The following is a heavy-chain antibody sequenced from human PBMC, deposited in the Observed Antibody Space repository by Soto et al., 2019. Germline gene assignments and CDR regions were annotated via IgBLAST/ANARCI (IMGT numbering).Heavy chain of an antibody. Sequence: PSETLSLTCTVSGGSISSGGYYWSWIRQHPGKGLEWIGYIYYSGSTYYNPSLKSRVTISVDTSKNQFSLKLSSVTAADTAVYYCARGYCISTSCPDSNWFDPWGQGTLVTVSS. CDR1: GGSISSGGYY. D-gene: IGHD2-2*01. CDR2: IYYSGST. J-gene: IGHJ5*02. CDR3: ARGYCISTSCPDSNWFDP. V-gene: IGHV4-30-4*08.